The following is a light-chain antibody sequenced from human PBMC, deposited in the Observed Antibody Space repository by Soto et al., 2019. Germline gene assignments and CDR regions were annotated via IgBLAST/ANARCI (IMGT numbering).Light chain of an antibody. Sequence: QSVLTQPASVSGSPGQSITISCTGTSSDVGDYNYVSWYQQHPGKAPKLIIFDVSYRPSGISNRFSGSKSGNTASLTISGLQAEDEADYYCSSYTSSSTFYVFGTGTKVTVL. V-gene: IGLV2-14*03. CDR3: SSYTSSSTFYV. J-gene: IGLJ1*01. CDR1: SSDVGDYNY. CDR2: DVS.